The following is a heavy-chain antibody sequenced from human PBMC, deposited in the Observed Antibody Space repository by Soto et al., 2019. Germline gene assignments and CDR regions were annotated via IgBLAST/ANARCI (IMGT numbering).Heavy chain of an antibody. CDR3: ARLEGLATISYYFDF. CDR2: VYYRGNA. D-gene: IGHD5-12*01. Sequence: SETLSLTCSVSDDSINSDKYYWGWIRQPPGKGLEWIGSVYYRGNAYYNPSLQTRATISLDKSKSQFSLKLNSVTAADSAVYFCARLEGLATISYYFDFWGPGALVTVSS. CDR1: DDSINSDKYY. J-gene: IGHJ4*02. V-gene: IGHV4-39*01.